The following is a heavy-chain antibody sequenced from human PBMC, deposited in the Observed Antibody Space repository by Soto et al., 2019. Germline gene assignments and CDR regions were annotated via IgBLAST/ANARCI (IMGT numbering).Heavy chain of an antibody. V-gene: IGHV3-13*01. CDR2: IDIAGNT. CDR3: AREGERGSGDSVDALDI. CDR1: GFTFSSYD. J-gene: IGHJ3*02. Sequence: GGSLRLSCAASGFTFSSYDMHWVRQATGKGLEWVSAIDIAGNTYYPGSVKGRFTISRENGKNSLYLQMSSLRAGDTAVYYCAREGERGSGDSVDALDIWGQGTLVTVSS. D-gene: IGHD1-1*01.